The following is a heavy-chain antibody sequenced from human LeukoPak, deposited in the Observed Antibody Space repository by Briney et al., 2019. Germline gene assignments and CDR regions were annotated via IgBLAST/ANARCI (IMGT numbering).Heavy chain of an antibody. CDR3: ARVAGVSYNYFDS. V-gene: IGHV1-18*01. CDR2: ITPYNGDT. J-gene: IGHJ4*02. D-gene: IGHD1-26*01. Sequence: ASVNVSCKASEYTFITYGITWVRQAPGQGLEWMGWITPYNGDTNYAQNLQDRVTMTTDTSTSTAYMELRSLRSDDTAVYFCARVAGVSYNYFDSWGQGTLVTVSS. CDR1: EYTFITYG.